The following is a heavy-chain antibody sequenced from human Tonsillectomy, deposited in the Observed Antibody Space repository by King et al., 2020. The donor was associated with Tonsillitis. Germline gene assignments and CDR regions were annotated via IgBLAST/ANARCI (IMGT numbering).Heavy chain of an antibody. CDR1: GLTFSNAW. V-gene: IGHV3-15*01. CDR3: TTRDYATGAFDT. CDR2: IKSKTDGGTT. D-gene: IGHD3-16*01. J-gene: IGHJ3*02. Sequence: VQLVQSGGGLVKPGGSLTLSCVASGLTFSNAWMTWVRQAPGKGLEWVGRIKSKTDGGTTDYAAPVKGRFTISRDDSKNTLFLQMNSLKTEDTAVYYCTTRDYATGAFDTWGQGTMVTVSS.